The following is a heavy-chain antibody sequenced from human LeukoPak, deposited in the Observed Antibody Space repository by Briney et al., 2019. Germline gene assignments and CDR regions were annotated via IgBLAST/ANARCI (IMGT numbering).Heavy chain of an antibody. J-gene: IGHJ4*02. D-gene: IGHD4-17*01. Sequence: PGRSLRLSCAASGFTFSSYGMHWVRQAPGKGLEWVAVISYDGSNKYYADSVKGRFTISRDNSKNTLYLQMNSLRAEDTAVYYCAKEPMTTVILVPLGDWGQGTLVTVSS. CDR3: AKEPMTTVILVPLGD. CDR1: GFTFSSYG. V-gene: IGHV3-30*18. CDR2: ISYDGSNK.